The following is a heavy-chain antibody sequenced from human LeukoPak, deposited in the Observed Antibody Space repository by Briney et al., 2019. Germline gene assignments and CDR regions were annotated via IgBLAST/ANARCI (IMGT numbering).Heavy chain of an antibody. CDR3: ARHDLTIFGVAIRY. Sequence: SETLSLTCAVYGGSFSGYFWSWIRQPPGKGLEWIGEINHSGSTNYNPSLKSRVTISVDTSKNQFSLKLSSVTAADTAVYYCARHDLTIFGVAIRYWGQGTLVTVSS. CDR1: GGSFSGYF. CDR2: INHSGST. J-gene: IGHJ4*02. V-gene: IGHV4-34*01. D-gene: IGHD3-3*01.